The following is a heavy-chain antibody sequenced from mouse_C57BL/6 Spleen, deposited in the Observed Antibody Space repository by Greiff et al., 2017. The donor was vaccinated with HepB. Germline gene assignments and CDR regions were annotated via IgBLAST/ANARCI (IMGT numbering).Heavy chain of an antibody. Sequence: VQRVESGPELVKPGASVKISCKASGYAFSSSWMNWVKQRPGKGLEWIGRIYPGDGDTNYNGKFKGKATLTADKSSSTAYMQLSSLTSEDSAVYFCARYDGYHGFAYWGQGTLVTVSA. CDR2: IYPGDGDT. V-gene: IGHV1-82*01. D-gene: IGHD2-3*01. J-gene: IGHJ3*01. CDR1: GYAFSSSW. CDR3: ARYDGYHGFAY.